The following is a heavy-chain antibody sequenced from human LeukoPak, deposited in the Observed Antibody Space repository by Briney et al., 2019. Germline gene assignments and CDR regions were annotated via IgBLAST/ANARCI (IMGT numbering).Heavy chain of an antibody. V-gene: IGHV4-30-2*01. CDR1: GGSISSGDYS. CDR3: ARARESMATAGSYFDY. Sequence: PSQTLSLTCAVSGGSISSGDYSWSWIRQPPGSGLEWIGYIWHSGHTNYNPSLRSRVTISLARSNNQFSLRLSSVTAAGTAVYYCARARESMATAGSYFDYWGQGTLVTVSS. CDR2: IWHSGHT. D-gene: IGHD6-13*01. J-gene: IGHJ4*02.